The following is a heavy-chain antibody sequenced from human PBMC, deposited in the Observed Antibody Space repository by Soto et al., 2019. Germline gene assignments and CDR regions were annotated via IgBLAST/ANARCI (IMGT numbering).Heavy chain of an antibody. CDR3: ASATSIAVAGKES. CDR2: ISFYNGNT. D-gene: IGHD6-19*01. Sequence: QVPLVQSGGEVRKPGASVKVSCKASGDTITNYGISWVRQAPGQGLEWMGWISFYNGNTKYAQNLQGRVTLTTDTSTSTAYMELRSLRSDDTAVYYCASATSIAVAGKESWGQGTLVTFSS. J-gene: IGHJ4*02. CDR1: GDTITNYG. V-gene: IGHV1-18*01.